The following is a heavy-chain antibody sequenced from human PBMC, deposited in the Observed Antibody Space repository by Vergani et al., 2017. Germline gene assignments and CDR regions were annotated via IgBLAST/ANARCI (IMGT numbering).Heavy chain of an antibody. D-gene: IGHD1-20*01. CDR1: GCSISSGSYY. V-gene: IGHV4-39*07. Sequence: QVQLQESGPGLVKPSQTLSLTCTVSGCSISSGSYYWSWLRQPPGKGLEWIGEINHSGSTNYNPSLKSRVTISVDTSKNQFSLKLSSVTAADTAVYYCARFLTGTTIYYYYGMDVWGQGTTVTVSS. CDR2: INHSGST. J-gene: IGHJ6*02. CDR3: ARFLTGTTIYYYYGMDV.